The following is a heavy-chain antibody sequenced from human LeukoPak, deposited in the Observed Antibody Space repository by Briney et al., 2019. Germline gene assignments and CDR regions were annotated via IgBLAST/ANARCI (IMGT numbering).Heavy chain of an antibody. CDR2: INWNGGST. CDR1: GFTFDDYG. Sequence: GGTLRLSCAASGFTFDDYGLSWVRQPPGKGLEWVSEINWNGGSTGYADSVKGRFTIYRDNAKNSLYLQMNSLRAEDTALYHCGRGGYCSGSSCDWFDPWDQRTLVTVSA. CDR3: GRGGYCSGSSCDWFDP. J-gene: IGHJ5*02. D-gene: IGHD2-15*01. V-gene: IGHV3-20*01.